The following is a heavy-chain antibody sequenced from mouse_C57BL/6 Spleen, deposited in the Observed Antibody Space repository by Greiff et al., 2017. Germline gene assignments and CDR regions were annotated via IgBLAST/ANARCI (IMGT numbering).Heavy chain of an antibody. CDR3: ARSPDYDY. Sequence: VQLQQPGAELVRPGSSVKLSCKASGYTFTSYWMDWVKQRPGQGLEWIGNIYPSDSETNYNQKFKDKATLTVDKSSSTAYMQLSSLTSEDSAVYYGARSPDYDYWGQGTTRTVSS. D-gene: IGHD2-13*01. J-gene: IGHJ2*01. CDR1: GYTFTSYW. V-gene: IGHV1-61*01. CDR2: IYPSDSET.